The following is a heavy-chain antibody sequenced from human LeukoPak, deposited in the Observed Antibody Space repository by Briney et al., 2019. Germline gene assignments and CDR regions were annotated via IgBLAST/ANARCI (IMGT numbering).Heavy chain of an antibody. CDR1: GYTFTSYG. V-gene: IGHV1-18*01. J-gene: IGHJ4*02. Sequence: VSVKVSCKASGYTFTSYGISWVRQAPGQGLEWMGWISAYNGNTNYAQKLQGRVTMTTDTSTSTAYMELRSLRSDDTAVYYCARDGQSIAVAGTFDYWGQGTLVTVSS. CDR2: ISAYNGNT. D-gene: IGHD6-19*01. CDR3: ARDGQSIAVAGTFDY.